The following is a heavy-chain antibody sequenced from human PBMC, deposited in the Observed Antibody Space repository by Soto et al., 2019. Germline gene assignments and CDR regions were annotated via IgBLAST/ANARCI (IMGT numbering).Heavy chain of an antibody. D-gene: IGHD1-7*01. J-gene: IGHJ4*02. CDR2: IYYSGST. CDR1: GGSISSSSYY. CDR3: ARPYTAGTIDY. Sequence: SETLSLTCTVSGGSISSSSYYWGWIRQPPGKGLEWIGSIYYSGSTYYNPSLKGRVTISIDTSKNQFSLKLSCVTAADTAVYYCARPYTAGTIDYWGQGTLVTVSS. V-gene: IGHV4-39*01.